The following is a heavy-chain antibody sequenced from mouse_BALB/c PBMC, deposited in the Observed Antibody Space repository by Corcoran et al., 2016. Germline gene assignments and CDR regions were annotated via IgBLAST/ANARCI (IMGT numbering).Heavy chain of an antibody. V-gene: IGHV9-2-1*01. CDR1: GYTFTDYS. CDR2: INTETGEP. D-gene: IGHD1-2*01. Sequence: QIQLVQSGPELKKPGETVKISCKASGYTFTDYSMHWVKQAPGKGLKWMGWINTETGEPTYADDFKGRFAFSLETSASTAYLQINNLKNEDTATFFCARDHFRYYTNNYGYWYFDVWGAGTTVTVSS. CDR3: ARDHFRYYTNNYGYWYFDV. J-gene: IGHJ1*01.